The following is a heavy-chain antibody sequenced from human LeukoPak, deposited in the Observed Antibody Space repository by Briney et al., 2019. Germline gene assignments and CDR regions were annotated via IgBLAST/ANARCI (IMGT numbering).Heavy chain of an antibody. CDR3: AKEGAYCGGDCYLDAFDI. CDR2: ISGSGGST. Sequence: GGSLRLSCTASGFTLGDYAMSWVRQAPGKGLEWVSAISGSGGSTYYADSVKGRFTISRDNSKNTLYLQMNSLRAEDTAVYYCAKEGAYCGGDCYLDAFDIWGQGTMVTVSS. V-gene: IGHV3-23*01. D-gene: IGHD2-21*02. CDR1: GFTLGDYA. J-gene: IGHJ3*02.